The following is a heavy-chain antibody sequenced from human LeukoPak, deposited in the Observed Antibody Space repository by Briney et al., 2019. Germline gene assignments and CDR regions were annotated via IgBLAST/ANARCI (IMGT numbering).Heavy chain of an antibody. CDR3: ARGRGSYYGD. D-gene: IGHD3-16*01. CDR2: INHSGST. J-gene: IGHJ4*02. V-gene: IGHV4-34*01. Sequence: SETLSLTCAVYGSSYRAYYWIWVRQPPGKGLEWIGEINHSGSTNYSPSLKSRVTISEDTSKNQFSLKLTSVTAADTAVYFCARGRGSYYGDWGQGTLVTVSS. CDR1: GSSYRAYY.